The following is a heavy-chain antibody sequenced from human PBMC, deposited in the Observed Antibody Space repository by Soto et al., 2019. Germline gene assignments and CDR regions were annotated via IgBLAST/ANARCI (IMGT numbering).Heavy chain of an antibody. CDR1: GFTFSSYS. CDR3: GRKGVAFDY. Sequence: GGSLRLSCAGSGFTFSSYSMNWVRQAPGKGLEWISYIRTTSSSIYYADPVKGRFTISRDNAKNSLFLQMNSLRDEDTAVYYCGRKGVAFDYRGQGALVSVSS. CDR2: IRTTSSSI. J-gene: IGHJ4*02. D-gene: IGHD3-3*01. V-gene: IGHV3-48*02.